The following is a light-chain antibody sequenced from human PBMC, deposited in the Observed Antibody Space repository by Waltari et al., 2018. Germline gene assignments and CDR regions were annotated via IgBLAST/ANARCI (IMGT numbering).Light chain of an antibody. CDR1: QSIRTW. CDR3: QQYNTYSTYT. Sequence: DIQMTQSPSILSASVGDRFTITCRASQSIRTWLAWYQQKPGKAPKLLLYSTSNLETGVPSRFSGSGSGTEFSLTISSLQPDDFATYYCQQYNTYSTYTFGQGTKLEIK. J-gene: IGKJ2*01. CDR2: STS. V-gene: IGKV1-5*03.